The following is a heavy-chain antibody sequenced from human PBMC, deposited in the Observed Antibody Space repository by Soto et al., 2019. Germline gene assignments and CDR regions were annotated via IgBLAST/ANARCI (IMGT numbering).Heavy chain of an antibody. D-gene: IGHD2-15*01. J-gene: IGHJ6*02. CDR2: ISTYNGDT. CDR1: GYTFSTSG. V-gene: IGHV1-18*01. Sequence: QVQLVQSGAEVRKPGASVKVSCKASGYTFSTSGMSWLRQAPGQGLEWMGWISTYNGDTNDAPKFQDRVTMTSDTSTSTVYMELRSLRSDDTAVYYCARAGAAPYYYYGRDVWGQGNRVTVSS. CDR3: ARAGAAPYYYYGRDV.